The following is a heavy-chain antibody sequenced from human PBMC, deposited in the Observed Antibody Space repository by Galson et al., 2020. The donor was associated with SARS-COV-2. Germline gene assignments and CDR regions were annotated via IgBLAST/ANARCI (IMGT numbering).Heavy chain of an antibody. Sequence: ASVKVSCKASGYTFTDSGIGWVRQAPGQGLEWMGWISTYNGQTFYAQNVQGRVTMTIDTSTTTANMELRSLRSDDTAVYYCVRHYGVDYWGQGTLVTVSS. J-gene: IGHJ4*02. CDR3: VRHYGVDY. CDR1: GYTFTDSG. D-gene: IGHD3-16*01. CDR2: ISTYNGQT. V-gene: IGHV1-18*01.